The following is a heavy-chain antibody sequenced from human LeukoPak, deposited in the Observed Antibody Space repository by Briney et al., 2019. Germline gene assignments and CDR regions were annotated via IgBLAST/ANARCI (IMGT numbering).Heavy chain of an antibody. D-gene: IGHD3-10*02. V-gene: IGHV4-39*01. CDR3: VRWQSGSMFHPP. Sequence: PSETLSLTCTVSGGSISSSSHYWGWIRQPPGKGLEWIGSIYYSGTTAYNPSLKSRVTISVDTSKNQFSLKLSSVTAADTAVYCCVRWQSGSMFHPPWGQGTLVTVSS. J-gene: IGHJ5*02. CDR1: GGSISSSSHY. CDR2: IYYSGTT.